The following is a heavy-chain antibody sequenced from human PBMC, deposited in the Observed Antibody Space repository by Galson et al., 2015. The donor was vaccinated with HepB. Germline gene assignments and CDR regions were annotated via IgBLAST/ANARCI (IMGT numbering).Heavy chain of an antibody. V-gene: IGHV3-21*01. J-gene: IGHJ4*02. CDR2: ITSSSSDI. Sequence: SLRLSCAASGFTFRYFNMNWVRQAPGKELEWVSSITSSSSDIYYADSMKGRFTVSRDNAKNSLYLQMNSLRAEDTAVYYCTRDQPGGYCSSTSCYGPQYYFDSWGQGTLVTVSS. D-gene: IGHD2-2*01. CDR1: GFTFRYFN. CDR3: TRDQPGGYCSSTSCYGPQYYFDS.